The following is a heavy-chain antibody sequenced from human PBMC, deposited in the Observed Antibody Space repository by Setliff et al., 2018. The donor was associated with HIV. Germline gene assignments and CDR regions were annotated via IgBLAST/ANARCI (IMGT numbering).Heavy chain of an antibody. CDR2: MFYTGSA. V-gene: IGHV4-39*07. D-gene: IGHD5-18*01. CDR1: GDSISSSSYY. CDR3: ASGEYSYGYRFDY. Sequence: SETLSLTCTVSGDSISSSSYYWGWVRQPPGKGLEWIGTMFYTGSAYYTPSLKSRVTISVDPSKDQFSLKLSSVTAADTAVYYCASGEYSYGYRFDYWGQGTLVTVSS. J-gene: IGHJ4*02.